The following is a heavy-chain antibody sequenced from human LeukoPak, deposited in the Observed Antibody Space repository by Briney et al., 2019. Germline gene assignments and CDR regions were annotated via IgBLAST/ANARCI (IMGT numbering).Heavy chain of an antibody. Sequence: GRSLRLSCETSGYTFDDYAMHWVRQAPGKGLEWVSAISWNSGSIGYADSVKGRFTISRDNGKNSLYLQMNSLRTEDTALYYCAKGQAYGLGESYLDFWGQGTLVSVSS. CDR1: GYTFDDYA. D-gene: IGHD3-10*01. CDR3: AKGQAYGLGESYLDF. J-gene: IGHJ4*02. CDR2: ISWNSGSI. V-gene: IGHV3-9*01.